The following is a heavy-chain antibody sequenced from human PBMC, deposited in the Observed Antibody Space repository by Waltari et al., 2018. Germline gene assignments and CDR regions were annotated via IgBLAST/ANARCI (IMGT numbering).Heavy chain of an antibody. Sequence: QVQLVQSGAEVKKPGASVKVSCTASGYTFTSYDINWVRQATGQGLEWMGWMNRSRGNTGYAQKFQVRVTMTRNTSISTAYMELSSLRAEDTAVYYCARAGHDSSGYPYYWGQGTLVTVSS. J-gene: IGHJ4*02. CDR2: MNRSRGNT. D-gene: IGHD3-22*01. CDR3: ARAGHDSSGYPYY. V-gene: IGHV1-8*02. CDR1: GYTFTSYD.